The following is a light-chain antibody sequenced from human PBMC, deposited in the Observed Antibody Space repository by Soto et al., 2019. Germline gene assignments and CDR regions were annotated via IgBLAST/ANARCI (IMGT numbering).Light chain of an antibody. CDR2: DVS. J-gene: IGLJ2*01. V-gene: IGLV2-11*01. CDR3: CSYAGSYTFV. Sequence: QSALTQPRSVSGSPGQSVTISCTGTSSDVGGYNYVSWYQQHPGKAPKLMIYDVSKRPSGVPDRFSGSKSGNTASLTISGLQAEDEAHYYCCSYAGSYTFVFGGGTKLTVL. CDR1: SSDVGGYNY.